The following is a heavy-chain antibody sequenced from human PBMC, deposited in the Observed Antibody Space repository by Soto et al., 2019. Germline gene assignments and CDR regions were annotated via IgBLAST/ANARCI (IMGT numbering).Heavy chain of an antibody. Sequence: GGSLRLSWAASGFTFRSDAMNWVRQAPGKGLEWVSVISGGSTTTYYADSVKGRFTISRDNSKNTLYLQMNSLRAEDTAVYYCAKGGETTITRFDSWGLGTLVTVSS. CDR2: ISGGSTTT. D-gene: IGHD4-4*01. J-gene: IGHJ4*02. CDR3: AKGGETTITRFDS. V-gene: IGHV3-23*01. CDR1: GFTFRSDA.